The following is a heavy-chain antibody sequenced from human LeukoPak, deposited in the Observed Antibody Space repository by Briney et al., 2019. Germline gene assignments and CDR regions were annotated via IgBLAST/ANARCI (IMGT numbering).Heavy chain of an antibody. CDR3: ARTGITMVRGFDP. D-gene: IGHD3-10*01. J-gene: IGHJ5*02. CDR1: GGSISSGNYY. V-gene: IGHV4-61*02. CDR2: IYSSGST. Sequence: SETLSLTCTVSGGSISSGNYYWSWIRQPAGKGLEWIGRIYSSGSTNYNPSLKSRVTISVDTSKNQFSLKLSSVTAADTAVYYCARTGITMVRGFDPWGQGTLVTVSS.